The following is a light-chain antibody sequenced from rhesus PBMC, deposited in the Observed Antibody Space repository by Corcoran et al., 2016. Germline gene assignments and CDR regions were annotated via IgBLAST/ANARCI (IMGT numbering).Light chain of an antibody. CDR1: ENVNNY. Sequence: DIQMTQSPSSLSASVGDRVTITCRASENVNNYLHWYQQKPVKAPKLLIYAASTLQSGGPSRCSGSGSGTDYTFTISSLQPEDVATYYCQHSYDTPYSFGQGTKVEIK. J-gene: IGKJ2*01. CDR3: QHSYDTPYS. V-gene: IGKV1-74*01. CDR2: AAS.